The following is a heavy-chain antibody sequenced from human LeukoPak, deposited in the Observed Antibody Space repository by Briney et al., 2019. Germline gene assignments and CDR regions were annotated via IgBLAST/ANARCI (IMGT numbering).Heavy chain of an antibody. CDR1: GFTFGNYA. D-gene: IGHD3-3*01. V-gene: IGHV3-49*04. CDR2: IRSKAYGGTA. J-gene: IGHJ4*02. CDR3: TSPDFWSGYSDY. Sequence: PGRSLRLSCTGYGFTFGNYAMSWVSQAPGKGMEWVAFIRSKAYGGTAEYAASVKGRFTMSRDDSKGIAYLQMNSLKTEDTAVYYCTSPDFWSGYSDYWGQGTLVTVSS.